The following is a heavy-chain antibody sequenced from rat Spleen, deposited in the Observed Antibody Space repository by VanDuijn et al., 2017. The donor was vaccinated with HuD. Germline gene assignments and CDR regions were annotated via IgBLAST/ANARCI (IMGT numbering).Heavy chain of an antibody. V-gene: IGHV1-43*01. D-gene: IGHD1-11*01. J-gene: IGHJ3*01. CDR1: GYSFTSYY. CDR3: ARAHGGHRWFSH. Sequence: QVQLQQSGAELAKPGSSVKISCKASGYSFTSYYINWIKQTTGQGLEYIGYINTGSGGSDYSEKFKGKATLTVDKSSSTVFMQLSSLTPDDSGVYYGARAHGGHRWFSHWGQGTLVTVSS. CDR2: INTGSGGS.